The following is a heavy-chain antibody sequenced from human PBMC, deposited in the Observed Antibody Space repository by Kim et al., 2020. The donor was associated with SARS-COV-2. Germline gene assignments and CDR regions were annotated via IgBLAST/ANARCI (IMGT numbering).Heavy chain of an antibody. V-gene: IGHV1-24*01. J-gene: IGHJ5*02. CDR3: ATAPGYGDYLTNWFDP. Sequence: KCQGRVTMTEDTSTDTAYMELSSLRSEDTAVYYCATAPGYGDYLTNWFDPWGQGTLVTVSS. D-gene: IGHD4-17*01.